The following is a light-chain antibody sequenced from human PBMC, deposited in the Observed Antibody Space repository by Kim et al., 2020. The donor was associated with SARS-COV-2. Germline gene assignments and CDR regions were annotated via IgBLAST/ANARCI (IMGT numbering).Light chain of an antibody. CDR2: GYN. V-gene: IGLV1-44*01. CDR3: ATWDDSVSGWV. J-gene: IGLJ3*02. CDR1: STNVGSNA. Sequence: GLNVTIACSGGSTNVGSNAVSWYRQLPGTAPKLLIVGYNQRASGVPDRFSGSKSGTSASLAISGLQSDDEADYYCATWDDSVSGWVFGGGTQLTVL.